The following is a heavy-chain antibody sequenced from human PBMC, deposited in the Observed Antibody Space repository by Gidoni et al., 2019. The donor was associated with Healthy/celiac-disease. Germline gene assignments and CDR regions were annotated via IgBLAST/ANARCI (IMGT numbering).Heavy chain of an antibody. CDR2: ISSSSSYK. V-gene: IGHV3-11*06. CDR1: GFTFSDYY. Sequence: QVQLVESGGGLVKPGGSLRLSCAASGFTFSDYYMSWIRQAPGKGLEWVSYISSSSSYKNYADSVKGRFTISRDNAKNSLYLQMNSLRAEDTAVYYCASSGGTSYSNLHYYYYGMDVWGQGTTVTVSS. D-gene: IGHD4-4*01. J-gene: IGHJ6*02. CDR3: ASSGGTSYSNLHYYYYGMDV.